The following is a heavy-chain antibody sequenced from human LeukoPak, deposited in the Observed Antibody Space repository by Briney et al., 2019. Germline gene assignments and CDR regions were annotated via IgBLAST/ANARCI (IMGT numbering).Heavy chain of an antibody. V-gene: IGHV3-23*01. CDR3: AKGSDYGDYLFDY. J-gene: IGHJ4*02. CDR2: ISGSGGST. CDR1: GFTFSSYA. D-gene: IGHD4-17*01. Sequence: PGGSLRLSCAASGFTFSSYAMSWVRQAPGKGLEWVSGISGSGGSTYYADSVKGRFTISRDNSKNTLYLQMNSLRAEDTAVYYCAKGSDYGDYLFDYWGQGTLVTVSS.